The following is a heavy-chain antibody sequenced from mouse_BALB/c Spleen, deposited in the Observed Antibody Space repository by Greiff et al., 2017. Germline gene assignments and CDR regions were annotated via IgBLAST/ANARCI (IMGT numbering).Heavy chain of an antibody. J-gene: IGHJ4*01. Sequence: VKLQQSGPELVKPGASVKMSCKASGYTFTSYYIHWVKQRPGQGLEWIGWIYPGSGSIKYNEKFKDKATLTADKSSSTVYMELSRLTSEDSAVYFCARHPYYYGSSQYAMDYWGQGTSVTVSS. CDR3: ARHPYYYGSSQYAMDY. CDR1: GYTFTSYY. D-gene: IGHD1-1*01. V-gene: IGHV1-62-2*01. CDR2: IYPGSGSI.